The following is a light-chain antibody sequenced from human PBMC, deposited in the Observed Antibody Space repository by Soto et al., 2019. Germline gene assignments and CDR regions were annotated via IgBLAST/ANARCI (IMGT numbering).Light chain of an antibody. CDR2: KAS. CDR3: QQYYIYPYT. Sequence: DIQMTQSPSTLSASVGDRVTITCRASQSISSWLAWYQQKPGKAPKLLIYKASSLESGVPSRFSGSGSGTEFTLTISSLQADEFATYYCQQYYIYPYTFGQGTKLEIK. V-gene: IGKV1-5*03. CDR1: QSISSW. J-gene: IGKJ2*01.